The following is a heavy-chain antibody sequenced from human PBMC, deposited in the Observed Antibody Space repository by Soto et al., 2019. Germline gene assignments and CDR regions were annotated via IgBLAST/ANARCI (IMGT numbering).Heavy chain of an antibody. CDR2: ISSSSSTI. D-gene: IGHD6-19*01. Sequence: EVQLVESGGGLVQPGGSLRLSCAASGFTFSSYSMNWVRQAPGKGLEWVSYISSSSSTIDYADSVKGRFTISRDNDKNSMYLQMNSLRDEDTAVYYCARDTEIAVADRYYYYGMDVWGQGTPVTVSS. CDR3: ARDTEIAVADRYYYYGMDV. J-gene: IGHJ6*02. V-gene: IGHV3-48*02. CDR1: GFTFSSYS.